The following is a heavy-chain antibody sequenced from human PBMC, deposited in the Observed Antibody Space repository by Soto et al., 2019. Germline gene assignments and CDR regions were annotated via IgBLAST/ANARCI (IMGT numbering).Heavy chain of an antibody. CDR2: ISAYNGNT. J-gene: IGHJ4*02. CDR1: GYTFTSYG. Sequence: ASVKVSCKASGYTFTSYGISWVRQAPGQGLEWMGWISAYNGNTNYAQKLQGRVTMTTDTSTSTAYMELMSLRSDDTAAYYCARDKILASYFDYWGQGTLVNDSS. CDR3: ARDKILASYFDY. D-gene: IGHD2-15*01. V-gene: IGHV1-18*01.